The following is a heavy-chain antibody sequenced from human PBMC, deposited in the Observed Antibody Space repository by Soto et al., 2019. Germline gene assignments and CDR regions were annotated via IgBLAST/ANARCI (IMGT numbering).Heavy chain of an antibody. V-gene: IGHV3-23*01. CDR3: AKQKTTVTRYDAFDI. D-gene: IGHD4-17*01. Sequence: EVQLLESGGGLVQPGGPLRLSCAASGFTFSSYAMSWVRQAPGRGLGWVSAISGSGGSTYFAEPAKGRFTISRDNSKNTLYLQMNSLRAEDTAIYYCAKQKTTVTRYDAFDIWGQGTMVTVSS. CDR2: ISGSGGST. J-gene: IGHJ3*02. CDR1: GFTFSSYA.